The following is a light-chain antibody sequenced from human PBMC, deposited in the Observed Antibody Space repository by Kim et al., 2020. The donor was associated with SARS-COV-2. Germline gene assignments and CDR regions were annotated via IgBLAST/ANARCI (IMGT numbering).Light chain of an antibody. Sequence: TPMTQSPSSLSASVGDRVTITCRASQDIGNELGWYQQEPGKAPRLLIYAASTLQTGVPSRFSGSRSGTDFTLTINSLQPEDFATYYCLQDYNGLWAFGQGTKVDIK. CDR3: LQDYNGLWA. J-gene: IGKJ1*01. CDR2: AAS. CDR1: QDIGNE. V-gene: IGKV1-6*01.